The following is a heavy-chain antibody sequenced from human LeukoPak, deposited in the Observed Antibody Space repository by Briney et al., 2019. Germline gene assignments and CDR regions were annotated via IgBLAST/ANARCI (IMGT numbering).Heavy chain of an antibody. J-gene: IGHJ3*02. CDR1: GGSVNSYY. CDR2: IYATGRT. V-gene: IGHV4-4*09. Sequence: PSESLSLTCSVSGGSVNSYYWSWIRQPPGKGLEWIGYIYATGRTNYNPSLRSRVTISVDTSKNQFSLKLSSVTAADTAVYYCAKILGSGVWYGFDIWGQGTMVTVPS. D-gene: IGHD7-27*01. CDR3: AKILGSGVWYGFDI.